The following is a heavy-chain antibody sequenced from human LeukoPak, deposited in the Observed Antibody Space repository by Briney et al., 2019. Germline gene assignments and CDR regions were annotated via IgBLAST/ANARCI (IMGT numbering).Heavy chain of an antibody. CDR1: GFTFTTYW. J-gene: IGHJ4*02. D-gene: IGHD6-13*01. CDR2: ISPDGSEK. V-gene: IGHV3-7*02. CDR3: AKARYSSLQLFYFDS. Sequence: GGSLRPSCAASGFTFTTYWMSWVRQAPGKGLGWVAKISPDGSEKYYVDSVKGRFTISRDNAKNSLDLQMSSLRADDTAVYYCAKARYSSLQLFYFDSWGQGTLVTVSS.